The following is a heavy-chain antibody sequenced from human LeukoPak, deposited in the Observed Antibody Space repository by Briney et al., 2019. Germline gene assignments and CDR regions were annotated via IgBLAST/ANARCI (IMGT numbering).Heavy chain of an antibody. D-gene: IGHD2-2*01. J-gene: IGHJ4*02. V-gene: IGHV3-11*04. CDR2: ISSSGSTI. Sequence: GGSLRLSCAASGFTFSDYYMSWIRQAPGKGLEWVSYISSSGSTIYYADSVKGRFTISRDNAKNSLYLQMNSLRAEDTAVYYCGRGGYCSSTSCKPRDYWGQGTLVTVSS. CDR3: GRGGYCSSTSCKPRDY. CDR1: GFTFSDYY.